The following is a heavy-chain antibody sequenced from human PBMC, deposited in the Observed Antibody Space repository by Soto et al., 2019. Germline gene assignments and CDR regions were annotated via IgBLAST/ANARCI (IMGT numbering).Heavy chain of an antibody. CDR2: ISAHNGNT. V-gene: IGHV1-18*01. CDR3: ARVRYGDY. D-gene: IGHD1-1*01. Sequence: QVHLVQSGAEVKKPGASVKVSCKGSGYAFTTYGITWVRQAPGQGLEWMGWISAHNGNTNYAQKLQGRVTVTRDTSTSTAYMELRSLRSDDTAVDYCARVRYGDYWGQGALVTVSS. CDR1: GYAFTTYG. J-gene: IGHJ4*02.